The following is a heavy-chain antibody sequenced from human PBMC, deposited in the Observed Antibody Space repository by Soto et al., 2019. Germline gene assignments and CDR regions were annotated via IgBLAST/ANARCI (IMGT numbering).Heavy chain of an antibody. J-gene: IGHJ4*02. D-gene: IGHD4-4*01. V-gene: IGHV5-51*01. CDR1: GYSLTSYW. Sequence: GESLKISCKASGYSLTSYWIAWVRQMPGKGLEWMGIIYPGDSDTRYSPSFQGQVTISADKSSSTAFLQWDSLKASDTAMYYCARRDVDDYSRHFDYWGQGTPVTVSS. CDR3: ARRDVDDYSRHFDY. CDR2: IYPGDSDT.